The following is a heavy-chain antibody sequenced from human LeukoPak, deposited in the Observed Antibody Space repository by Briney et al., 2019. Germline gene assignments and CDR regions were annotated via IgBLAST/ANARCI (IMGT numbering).Heavy chain of an antibody. CDR3: ARHGGTRVTLVQVYYFDY. CDR2: ISSSSSYI. CDR1: GFTFSSYS. J-gene: IGHJ4*02. V-gene: IGHV3-21*01. Sequence: GGSLRLSCAASGFTFSSYSMNWVRQAPGKGLEWVSSISSSSSYIYYADLVKGRFTISRDNAKNSLYLQMNSLRAEDTAVYYCARHGGTRVTLVQVYYFDYWGQGTLVTVSS. D-gene: IGHD4-11*01.